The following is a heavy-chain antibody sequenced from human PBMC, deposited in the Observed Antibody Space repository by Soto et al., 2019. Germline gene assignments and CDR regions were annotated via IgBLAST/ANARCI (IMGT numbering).Heavy chain of an antibody. Sequence: SETLSLTCTVSGDCISSSSYYGGWIRQPPGKGLEWIGSIYYSGSTYYNPSLKSRVTISVDTSKNQFSLKLSSVTAADTAVYYCACHIVVVPAAPKDCSAPWGQGTLVTVSS. D-gene: IGHD2-2*01. CDR3: ACHIVVVPAAPKDCSAP. CDR2: IYYSGST. CDR1: GDCISSSSYY. J-gene: IGHJ5*02. V-gene: IGHV4-39*01.